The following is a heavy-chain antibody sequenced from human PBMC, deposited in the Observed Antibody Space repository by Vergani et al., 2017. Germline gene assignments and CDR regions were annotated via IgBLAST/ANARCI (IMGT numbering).Heavy chain of an antibody. CDR3: AADTHSGQRADR. V-gene: IGHV4-59*11. CDR1: FDSIRNLY. J-gene: IGHJ5*02. Sequence: QVQLQESGPGLVKSSETLSLTCSVSFDSIRNLYCNWIRQPPGKGLEWIGSIHYSENTNYNPSLKTRVTISVDTSKNQFSLTLTSVTAADTAGSYCAADTHSGQRADRWGQGSLVTVTS. CDR2: IHYSENT. D-gene: IGHD6-19*01.